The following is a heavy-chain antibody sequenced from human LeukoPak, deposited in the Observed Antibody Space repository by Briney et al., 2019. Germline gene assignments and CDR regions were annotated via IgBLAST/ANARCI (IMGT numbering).Heavy chain of an antibody. CDR1: GGAFSSYA. V-gene: IGHV1-69*04. CDR2: IIPILGIA. CDR3: ARDAEYSSSFGKGWFDP. D-gene: IGHD6-6*01. Sequence: SVKVSCKASGGAFSSYAISWVRQAPGQGLEWMGRIIPILGIANYAQKFQGRVTMTRDTSTSTVYMELRSLRSDDTAVYYCARDAEYSSSFGKGWFDPWGQGTLVTVSS. J-gene: IGHJ5*02.